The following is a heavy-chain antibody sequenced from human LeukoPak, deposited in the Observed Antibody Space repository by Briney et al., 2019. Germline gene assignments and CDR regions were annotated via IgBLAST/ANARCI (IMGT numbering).Heavy chain of an antibody. V-gene: IGHV1-2*02. J-gene: IGHJ4*02. D-gene: IGHD4-17*01. Sequence: ASVKVSCKASGYTFTSYGISWVRQAPGQGLEWMGWINPNSGGTNYAQKFQGRVTMTRDTSISTAYMELSRLRSDDTAVYYCARDAVNFDYWGQGTLVTVSS. CDR1: GYTFTSYG. CDR3: ARDAVNFDY. CDR2: INPNSGGT.